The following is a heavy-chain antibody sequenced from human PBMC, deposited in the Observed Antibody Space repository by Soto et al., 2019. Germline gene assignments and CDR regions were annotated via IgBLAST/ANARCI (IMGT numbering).Heavy chain of an antibody. CDR1: GYTFTSYA. CDR2: INAGNGNT. CDR3: ARGVYVWGCYRYGWFDP. Sequence: QVQLVQSGAEVKKPGASVKVSCKASGYTFTSYAMHWVRQAPGQRLEWMGWINAGNGNTKYSQRFQGRVTITRDTSXSXAYMELSSLRCEDTAVYYCARGVYVWGCYRYGWFDPWCQGTLVTVSS. D-gene: IGHD3-16*02. J-gene: IGHJ5*02. V-gene: IGHV1-3*01.